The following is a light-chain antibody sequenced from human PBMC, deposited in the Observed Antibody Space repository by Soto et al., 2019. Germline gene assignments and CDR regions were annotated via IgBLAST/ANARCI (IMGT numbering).Light chain of an antibody. CDR1: QRVLYSGNNKDA. CDR3: QQFYTTPS. CDR2: WAS. J-gene: IGKJ1*01. Sequence: DIVMTQSPDSLAVSLGERATINCKSSQRVLYSGNNKDALVWYQQKPGQPLKMLISWASTRESGVPDRFSGSGSGPDFTLTISSLQAEDVAVYYCQQFYTTPSFGQGTKVEIK. V-gene: IGKV4-1*01.